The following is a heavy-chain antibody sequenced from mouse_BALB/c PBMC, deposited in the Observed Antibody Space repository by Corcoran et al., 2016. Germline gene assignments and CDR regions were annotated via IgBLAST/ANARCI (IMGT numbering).Heavy chain of an antibody. Sequence: QIQLVQSGPELKKPGETVKISCKASGYTFTNYGMNWVKQATGKGLKWMGWINTYTGEPTYADDFKGRFAFSLETSASTAYLQINNLKNEDTATYFCASNYFDYWGQGTTLTVSS. V-gene: IGHV9-3-1*01. CDR2: INTYTGEP. CDR3: ASNYFDY. CDR1: GYTFTNYG. J-gene: IGHJ2*01.